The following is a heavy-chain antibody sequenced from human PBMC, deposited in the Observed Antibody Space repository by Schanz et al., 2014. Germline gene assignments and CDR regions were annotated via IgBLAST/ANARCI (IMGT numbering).Heavy chain of an antibody. V-gene: IGHV4-59*08. CDR1: GDSIGTYQ. CDR3: ARSTYDFWSAFDY. D-gene: IGHD3-3*01. CDR2: VYHSGVT. Sequence: QVQLQESGPGLVKPSETLSLTCTVSGDSIGTYQWSWIRQPPGKGLEWIGYVYHSGVTTYKSSLKSRVSITVDRKKNQFSRKLNSGTAADTAVYYCARSTYDFWSAFDYWGQGILVAVSS. J-gene: IGHJ4*02.